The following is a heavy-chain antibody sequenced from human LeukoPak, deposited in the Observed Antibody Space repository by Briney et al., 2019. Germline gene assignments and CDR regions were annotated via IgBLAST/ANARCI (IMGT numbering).Heavy chain of an antibody. D-gene: IGHD6-19*01. CDR1: GGSISSYY. CDR2: IYYSGST. CDR3: ARLPYSSGWYCFHWFDP. Sequence: SETLSLTCTVSGGSISSYYWSWIRQPPGKGLEWIGYIYYSGSTNYNPSLKSRVTISVDTSKNQFSLKLSSVTAADTAVYYCARLPYSSGWYCFHWFDPWGQGTLVTVSS. J-gene: IGHJ5*02. V-gene: IGHV4-59*01.